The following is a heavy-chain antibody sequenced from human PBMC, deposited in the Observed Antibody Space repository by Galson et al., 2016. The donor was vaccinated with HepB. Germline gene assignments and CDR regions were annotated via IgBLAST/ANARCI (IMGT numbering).Heavy chain of an antibody. CDR1: GYTFTSYA. CDR2: IDTSNGNT. CDR3: ARHYSSTWPAGLIFDS. D-gene: IGHD6-6*01. J-gene: IGHJ4*02. V-gene: IGHV1-18*01. Sequence: SVKVSCKSSGYTFTSYAISWVRQAPAQALEYFGWIDTSNGNTNYPQKFQDRVTLTTDTSTSTTYMELRSLISDDTAVYYCARHYSSTWPAGLIFDSWGPGTRVTVSS.